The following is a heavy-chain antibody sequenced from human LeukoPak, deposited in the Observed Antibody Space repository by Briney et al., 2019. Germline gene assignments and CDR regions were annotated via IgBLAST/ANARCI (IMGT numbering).Heavy chain of an antibody. CDR3: ASRYSYGYDFDY. V-gene: IGHV1-2*02. D-gene: IGHD5-18*01. J-gene: IGHJ4*02. Sequence: ASVKVSCKASGYTFIGYYMHWVRQAPGQGLEWVGWINPNSGGTNYAQKFQGRVTMTRDTSISTAYMELSRLRSDDTAVYYCASRYSYGYDFDYWGQGTLVTVSS. CDR1: GYTFIGYY. CDR2: INPNSGGT.